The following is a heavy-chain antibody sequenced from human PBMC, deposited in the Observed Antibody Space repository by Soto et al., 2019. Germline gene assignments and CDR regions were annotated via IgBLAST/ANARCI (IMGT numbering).Heavy chain of an antibody. D-gene: IGHD5-18*01. V-gene: IGHV1-8*02. CDR3: ARMESFGSLNWFDP. CDR1: GYIFPYYY. J-gene: IGHJ5*02. CDR2: MNPGSGDT. Sequence: SVKVSCNASGYIFPYYYVHWVRQATGQGLEWMGWMNPGSGDTGYAQKFQGRVTMTRDISIATAYMELNSLTSEDTAIYYCARMESFGSLNWFDPWGQGTLVTVSS.